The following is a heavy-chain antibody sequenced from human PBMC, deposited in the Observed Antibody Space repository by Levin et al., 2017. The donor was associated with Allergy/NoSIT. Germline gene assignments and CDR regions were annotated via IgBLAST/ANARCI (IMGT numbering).Heavy chain of an antibody. CDR2: INWKGGRT. CDR3: ARDKGIAVAGGFDY. J-gene: IGHJ4*02. Sequence: RPSETLSLTCAASGFTFDDYGMNWVRQAPGKGLEWVSGINWKGGRTGYADSVKGRFTISRDNAKNSLYLQMNCLRAEDTALYYCARDKGIAVAGGFDYWGQGTLVTVSS. V-gene: IGHV3-20*04. CDR1: GFTFDDYG. D-gene: IGHD6-19*01.